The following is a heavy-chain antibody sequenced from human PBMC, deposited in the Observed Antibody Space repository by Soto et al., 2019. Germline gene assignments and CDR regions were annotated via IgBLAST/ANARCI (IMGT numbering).Heavy chain of an antibody. D-gene: IGHD3-3*01. CDR1: GGSFSGYY. J-gene: IGHJ4*02. Sequence: PSETLSLTXAVYGGSFSGYYWSWIRQPPGKGLEWIGEINHSGSTNYNPSLKSRVTISVDTSKNQFSLKLSSVTAADTAVYYCARGPTKPLRFLERRRFDYWGQGTLVTVSS. CDR3: ARGPTKPLRFLERRRFDY. V-gene: IGHV4-34*01. CDR2: INHSGST.